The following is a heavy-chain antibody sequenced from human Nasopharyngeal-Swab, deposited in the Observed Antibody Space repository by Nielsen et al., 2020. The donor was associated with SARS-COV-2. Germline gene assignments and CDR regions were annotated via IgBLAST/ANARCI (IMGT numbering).Heavy chain of an antibody. CDR3: ARGHYGLDV. CDR2: ISPSSSDI. Sequence: GESLKISCAASGFTFSDHYMTWIRQAPGKGLEWVLYISPSSSDINYADSVKGRFTISRDNAKNSLYLQMNSLRAEDTAVYYCARGHYGLDVWGQGTTVTVSS. V-gene: IGHV3-11*06. CDR1: GFTFSDHY. J-gene: IGHJ6*02.